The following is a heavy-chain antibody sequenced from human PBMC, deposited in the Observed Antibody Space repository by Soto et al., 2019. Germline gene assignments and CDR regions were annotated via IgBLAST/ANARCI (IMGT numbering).Heavy chain of an antibody. J-gene: IGHJ4*02. Sequence: EVQVVESGGGLVQPGGSLRLSCAASGFTFSTYSMNWVRQAPGKGLVWVSYISSTGNTIYYPDSVKGRFTISRDTAKEPRYLQMDGLGADDSAAYYCARSGYFGYWGQGTLVTVSS. CDR2: ISSTGNTI. D-gene: IGHD3-10*01. CDR1: GFTFSTYS. V-gene: IGHV3-48*01. CDR3: ARSGYFGY.